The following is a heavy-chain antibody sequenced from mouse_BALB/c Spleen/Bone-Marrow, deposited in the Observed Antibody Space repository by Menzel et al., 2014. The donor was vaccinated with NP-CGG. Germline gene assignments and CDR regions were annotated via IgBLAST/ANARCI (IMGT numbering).Heavy chain of an antibody. CDR2: INPGSGST. CDR3: ARYDGYFDY. D-gene: IGHD2-3*01. CDR1: GYAFTDYL. J-gene: IGHJ2*01. Sequence: VQVVESRAELVRPGTSVKVSCKTSGYAFTDYLMEWLKQRPGQGLEWIGVINPGSGSTNYNEKFKDKATLTADKSSSTAYIQLSSLTSDDSAVYFCARYDGYFDYWGQGTTLTVSS. V-gene: IGHV1-54*01.